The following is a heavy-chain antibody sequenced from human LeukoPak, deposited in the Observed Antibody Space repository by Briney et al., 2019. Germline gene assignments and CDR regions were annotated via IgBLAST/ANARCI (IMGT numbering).Heavy chain of an antibody. CDR3: AREYSGYDWGHFDY. D-gene: IGHD5-12*01. CDR1: AYTFTSYG. Sequence: ASVKVSCKASAYTFTSYGITWVRQAPGQGLEWMGWISAYNGNTNYAQMLQGRVTMTTDTSTSTAYMELRSLRSDDTAVYYCAREYSGYDWGHFDYWGQGTLVTVSS. CDR2: ISAYNGNT. V-gene: IGHV1-18*01. J-gene: IGHJ4*02.